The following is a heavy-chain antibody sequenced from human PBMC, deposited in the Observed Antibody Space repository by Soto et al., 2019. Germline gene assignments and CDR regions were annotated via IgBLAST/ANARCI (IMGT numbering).Heavy chain of an antibody. D-gene: IGHD6-13*01. V-gene: IGHV3-53*01. CDR3: ASTTGIAAAGLIY. J-gene: IGHJ4*02. Sequence: XGSLRLSCAASGVTVSSNYMSWVRQAPGKGLEWVSVIYSGGSTYYADSVKGRFTISRDNSKNTLYLQMNSLRAEDTAVYYCASTTGIAAAGLIYWGQGPLVTVSS. CDR1: GVTVSSNY. CDR2: IYSGGST.